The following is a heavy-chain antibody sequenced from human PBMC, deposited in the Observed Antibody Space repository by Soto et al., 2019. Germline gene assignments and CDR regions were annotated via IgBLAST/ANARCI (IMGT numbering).Heavy chain of an antibody. J-gene: IGHJ6*02. D-gene: IGHD4-17*01. V-gene: IGHV1-18*01. CDR2: ISPYSGNT. CDR1: GYIFVNYG. Sequence: QVQLVQSGDEVRKPGSSVKVSCKASGYIFVNYGIAWVRQAPGQGLEWMGWISPYSGNTHYASKVQGRLPMTTDTSTSTGYRDLGSLTPADRAVYYWAMVNTYITPTPLDVWGQGTTVTVS. CDR3: AMVNTYITPTPLDV.